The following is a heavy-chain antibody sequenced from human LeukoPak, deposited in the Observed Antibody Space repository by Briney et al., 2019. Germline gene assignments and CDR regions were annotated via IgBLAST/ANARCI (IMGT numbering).Heavy chain of an antibody. J-gene: IGHJ3*02. V-gene: IGHV4-30-4*08. D-gene: IGHD3-9*01. CDR3: ARERLVRGLDI. Sequence: SETLSLTCTVSGGSISSGDYYWSWIRQPPGKGLEWIGYIYYSGSTYYNPPLKSRVTISVDTSKNQFSLKLSSVTAADTAVYYCARERLVRGLDIWGQGTMVTVSS. CDR2: IYYSGST. CDR1: GGSISSGDYY.